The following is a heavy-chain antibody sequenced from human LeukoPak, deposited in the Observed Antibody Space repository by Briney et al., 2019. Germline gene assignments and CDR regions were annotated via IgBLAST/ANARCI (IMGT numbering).Heavy chain of an antibody. J-gene: IGHJ5*02. CDR3: ARDGPLINASGWFDP. Sequence: ASGKVSCKASGGTFSSHAISWVRQAPGQGLEWMGWISAYNGNTNYAQKLQGRVTMTTDTSTSTAYMELRILRSDDTAVYYCARDGPLINASGWFDPWGQGTLVTVSS. CDR1: GGTFSSHA. D-gene: IGHD3-16*01. V-gene: IGHV1-18*01. CDR2: ISAYNGNT.